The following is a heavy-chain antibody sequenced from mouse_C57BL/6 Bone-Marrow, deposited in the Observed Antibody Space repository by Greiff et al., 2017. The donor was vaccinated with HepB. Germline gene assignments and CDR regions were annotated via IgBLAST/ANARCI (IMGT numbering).Heavy chain of an antibody. V-gene: IGHV1-4*01. CDR1: GYTFTSYT. CDR2: INPSSGYT. J-gene: IGHJ3*01. D-gene: IGHD2-4*01. CDR3: ARRDADYDWFAY. Sequence: QVQLKQSGAELARPGASVKMSCKASGYTFTSYTMHWVKQRPGQGLEWIGYINPSSGYTKYNQKFKDKATLTADKSSSTAYMQLSSLTSEDSAVYYCARRDADYDWFAYWGQGTLVTVSA.